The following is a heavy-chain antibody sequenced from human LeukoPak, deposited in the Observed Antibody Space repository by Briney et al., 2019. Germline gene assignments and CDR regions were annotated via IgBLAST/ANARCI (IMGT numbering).Heavy chain of an antibody. CDR3: ARQAYDTGYDAFDI. CDR1: GGPINSYY. CDR2: IYSSGST. J-gene: IGHJ3*02. V-gene: IGHV4-4*07. D-gene: IGHD3-22*01. Sequence: PSETLSLTCTASGGPINSYYWSWIRQPAGKGLEWIGRIYSSGSTNYNPSLRSRVTMSVDTSKNQFSLKLSFVTATDTAVYYCARQAYDTGYDAFDIWGQGTMVTVSS.